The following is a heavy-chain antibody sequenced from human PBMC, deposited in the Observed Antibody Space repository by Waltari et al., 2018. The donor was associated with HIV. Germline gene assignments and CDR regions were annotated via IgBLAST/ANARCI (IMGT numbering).Heavy chain of an antibody. CDR2: ISYDGSNK. Sequence: VQLVESGGGVVQPGRSLRLSCAASGFTSRRHDKHWVRQAPGKGLEWVAVISYDGSNKDYADSVKGRFTISRDNSKNTLYLQMNSLRAEDTAVYYCARDQTMTRAFDIWGQGTMVTVSS. D-gene: IGHD3-22*01. V-gene: IGHV3-30*01. J-gene: IGHJ3*02. CDR1: GFTSRRHD. CDR3: ARDQTMTRAFDI.